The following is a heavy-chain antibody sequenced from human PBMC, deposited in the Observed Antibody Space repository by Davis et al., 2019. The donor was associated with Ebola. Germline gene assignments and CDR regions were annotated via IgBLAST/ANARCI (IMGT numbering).Heavy chain of an antibody. CDR1: GFSFSGSA. V-gene: IGHV3-23*01. D-gene: IGHD1-26*01. J-gene: IGHJ4*02. Sequence: GESLKISCAASGFSFSGSAMSWVRQSPGKGLEWVSSISGSGHSTYDADSVRGRFTISRDNGNNMLYLQMNSLRADDTAVYYCGGAWDWGQGTLVTVSS. CDR3: GGAWD. CDR2: ISGSGHST.